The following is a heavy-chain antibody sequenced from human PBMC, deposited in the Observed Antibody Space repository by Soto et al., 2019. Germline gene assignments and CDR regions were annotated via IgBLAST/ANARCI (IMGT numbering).Heavy chain of an antibody. CDR1: GGSISSYY. D-gene: IGHD3-3*01. J-gene: IGHJ5*02. CDR2: IYYSGST. V-gene: IGHV4-59*01. Sequence: PSETLSLTCTVSGGSISSYYWSWIRQPPGKGLEWIGYIYYSGSTNYNPSLKSRVTISVDTSKNQFSLKLSSVTAADTAVYYCARFRGDSSGYYLSYWFDPWGQGTLVTVSS. CDR3: ARFRGDSSGYYLSYWFDP.